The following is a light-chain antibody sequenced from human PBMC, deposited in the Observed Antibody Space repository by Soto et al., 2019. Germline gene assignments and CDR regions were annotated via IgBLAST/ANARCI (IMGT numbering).Light chain of an antibody. J-gene: IGKJ1*01. V-gene: IGKV2-29*03. Sequence: ILMTQTPLSLSIIPGQTASISCKSSQSLLHSDGKTYFYWYVQKAGQAPQPLIYEVSNRFSGVPERFSGSGSRTDFTLKISRVEADDVGIYYCMQAIDIPWTFXQGTKVDIK. CDR3: MQAIDIPWT. CDR1: QSLLHSDGKTY. CDR2: EVS.